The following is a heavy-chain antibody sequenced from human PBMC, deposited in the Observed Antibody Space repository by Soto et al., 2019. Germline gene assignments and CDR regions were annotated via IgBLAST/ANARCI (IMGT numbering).Heavy chain of an antibody. CDR2: VFTSGAT. CDR3: VRGSRMPARGYAVDV. CDR1: GGSILFYY. D-gene: IGHD2-15*01. J-gene: IGHJ6*02. V-gene: IGHV4-4*07. Sequence: QVQLQESGPGLVKPSETLSLTCTVSGGSILFYYWSWIRQPAGKGLEWIGRVFTSGATSYNPSLESRVTMSVDTSKNQFSLMLTSVSAADAGVYYCVRGSRMPARGYAVDVWGHGTTVSVSS.